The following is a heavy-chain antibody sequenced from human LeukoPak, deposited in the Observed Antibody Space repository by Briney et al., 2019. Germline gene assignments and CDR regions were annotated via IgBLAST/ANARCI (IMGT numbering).Heavy chain of an antibody. CDR2: TYYRSKWYH. D-gene: IGHD3-16*01. V-gene: IGHV6-1*01. Sequence: SQTLSLTCAISGDSVSSNTAAWYWIRQSPSRGLEWLGRTYYRSKWYHEYAVSVRSRITINADTSKNQFSLQLNSMTPEDTAVYYCARDPSDDQGLDYWGQGTLVTVSS. CDR1: GDSVSSNTAA. CDR3: ARDPSDDQGLDY. J-gene: IGHJ4*02.